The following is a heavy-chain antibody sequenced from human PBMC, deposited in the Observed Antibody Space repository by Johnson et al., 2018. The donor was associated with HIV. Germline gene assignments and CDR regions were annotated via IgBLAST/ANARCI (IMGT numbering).Heavy chain of an antibody. J-gene: IGHJ3*02. D-gene: IGHD2-2*01. V-gene: IGHV3-48*04. CDR3: ARNGLIPAAKGVAFDI. CDR1: GFTFSNYA. Sequence: VQLVESGGGVVQPGRSLRLSCAASGFTFSNYAMHWVRQAPGKGLEWVSYISSSGSTMYYADSVKGRFTISRDNAKNSLYLQMNSLRAEDTAVYYCARNGLIPAAKGVAFDIWGHGTTVTVSS. CDR2: ISSSGSTM.